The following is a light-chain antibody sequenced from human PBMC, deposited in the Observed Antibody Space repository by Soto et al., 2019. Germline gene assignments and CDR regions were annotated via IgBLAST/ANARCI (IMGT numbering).Light chain of an antibody. J-gene: IGKJ1*01. Sequence: EIVLTQSPGTLSLSPGERATLSCRASQSVSSSFLDWYQQKPGQAPRLLIYGASSRATGIPDRFSGSGSGTDFTLTISRLEPEAFAVYHCQQYNNWPPRTFGQGTKVEIK. V-gene: IGKV3-20*01. CDR1: QSVSSSF. CDR3: QQYNNWPPRT. CDR2: GAS.